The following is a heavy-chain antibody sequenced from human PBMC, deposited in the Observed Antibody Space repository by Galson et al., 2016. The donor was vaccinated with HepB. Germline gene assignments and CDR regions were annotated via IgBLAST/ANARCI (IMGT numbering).Heavy chain of an antibody. V-gene: IGHV4-59*01. J-gene: IGHJ5*02. CDR3: ARTYWGVTSPARPRFDP. Sequence: SETLSLTCTVSGGSISRYYWSWIRQPPGKGLEWIGYIHYAGSTNYNPSLKSRVTLSVDTSKNQFSLRLSSVTAADTAVYYCARTYWGVTSPARPRFDPWGQGTLVTVSS. CDR2: IHYAGST. CDR1: GGSISRYY. D-gene: IGHD4-11*01.